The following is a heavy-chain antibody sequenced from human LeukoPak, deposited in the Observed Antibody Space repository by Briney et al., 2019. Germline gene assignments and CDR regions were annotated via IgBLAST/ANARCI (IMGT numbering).Heavy chain of an antibody. V-gene: IGHV1-18*01. CDR2: ISAYNGNT. J-gene: IGHJ4*02. Sequence: ASVKVSCKASGYTFTSYDINWVRQATEQGLEWMGWISAYNGNTNYAQKLQGRVTMTTDTSTSTAYMELRSLRSDDTAVYYCARDLLVAGTFDYWGQGTLVTVSS. CDR3: ARDLLVAGTFDY. CDR1: GYTFTSYD. D-gene: IGHD6-19*01.